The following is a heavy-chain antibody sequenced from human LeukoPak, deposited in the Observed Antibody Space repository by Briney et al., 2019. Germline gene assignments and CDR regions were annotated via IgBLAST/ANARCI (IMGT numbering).Heavy chain of an antibody. V-gene: IGHV3-33*06. CDR2: IWYDGSNK. J-gene: IGHJ4*02. CDR1: GFTFSSYG. CDR3: AKGLLEIYDSSGYGADY. D-gene: IGHD3-22*01. Sequence: PGGSLRLSCAASGFTFSSYGMHWVRQAPGKGLEWVAVIWYDGSNKYYADSVKGRFTISRDNSKNTLYLQMNSLRAEDTAVYYCAKGLLEIYDSSGYGADYWGQGTLVTVSS.